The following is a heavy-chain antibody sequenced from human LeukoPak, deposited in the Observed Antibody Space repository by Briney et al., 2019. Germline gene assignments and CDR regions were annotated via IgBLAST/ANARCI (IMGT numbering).Heavy chain of an antibody. V-gene: IGHV3-21*01. CDR3: ARHGDGFNHGIEY. J-gene: IGHJ6*01. CDR1: DFTFSRYS. CDR2: ISSGGHNI. D-gene: IGHD4-17*01. Sequence: GGSLRLSCAASDFTFSRYSMNWFRQAPGEGLEWVSSISSGGHNIYYADPVKGRFTISRDNAKNSLYLQMNSLRVEDTAVYYCARHGDGFNHGIEYWGQGTTVTVSS.